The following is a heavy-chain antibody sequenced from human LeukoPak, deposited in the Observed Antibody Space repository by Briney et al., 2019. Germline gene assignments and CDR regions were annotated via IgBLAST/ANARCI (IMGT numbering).Heavy chain of an antibody. Sequence: ASVKVSCKGSGYSFISYSISWVRQAPGQGLEWMGWISAYNGNTNSAQKLQGRVTMTTDASTSTAYMELRSLRSDDTAIYYCARGGSWCTDGVCYYYFDYSRQGSLVTVSS. V-gene: IGHV1-18*01. CDR3: ARGGSWCTDGVCYYYFDY. CDR2: ISAYNGNT. CDR1: GYSFISYS. J-gene: IGHJ4*02. D-gene: IGHD2-8*01.